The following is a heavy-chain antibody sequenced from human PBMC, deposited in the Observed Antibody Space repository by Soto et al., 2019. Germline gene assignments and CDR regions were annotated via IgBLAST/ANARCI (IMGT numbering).Heavy chain of an antibody. D-gene: IGHD2-15*01. CDR3: ARGYCGGGGCYLRRDAFDV. CDR2: INPTSSHI. Sequence: EVQLVESGGGLVMPGGSLRLSCAASGFTFSAYHMNWVRQAPGKGLEWVSSINPTSSHIYYADSVRGRFTIPRDDSKTSVSLQMNSLRTEDAALYYCARGYCGGGGCYLRRDAFDVWGQGTMVTVSS. J-gene: IGHJ3*01. CDR1: GFTFSAYH. V-gene: IGHV3-21*01.